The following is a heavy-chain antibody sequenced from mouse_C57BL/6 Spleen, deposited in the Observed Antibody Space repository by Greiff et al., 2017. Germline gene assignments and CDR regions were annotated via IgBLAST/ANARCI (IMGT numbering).Heavy chain of an antibody. CDR2: ISSGSSTI. V-gene: IGHV5-17*01. CDR3: ARERAYYYNCWFAY. Sequence: EVHLVESGGGLVKPGGSLKLSCAASGFTFSDYGMHWVRQAPEKGLEWVAYISSGSSTIYYADTVKGRFTISRDNAKNTLFLQMTRLRSEDTAMYYCARERAYYYNCWFAYWGQGTLVTGSA. J-gene: IGHJ3*01. D-gene: IGHD2-10*01. CDR1: GFTFSDYG.